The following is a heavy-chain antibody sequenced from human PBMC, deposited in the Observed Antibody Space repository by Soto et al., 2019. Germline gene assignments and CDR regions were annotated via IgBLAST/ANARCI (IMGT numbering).Heavy chain of an antibody. J-gene: IGHJ4*02. Sequence: PSETLSLTCAVSGGSISSSNWWSWVRQPPVKGLEWIGEIFHSGSTDYNPSLKSRVTISVDTSKNQFSLKLSSVTAADTAVYYCARHLNFSGLRYYDYWGQGTLVTVSS. CDR2: IFHSGST. CDR3: ARHLNFSGLRYYDY. D-gene: IGHD2-15*01. V-gene: IGHV4-4*02. CDR1: GGSISSSNW.